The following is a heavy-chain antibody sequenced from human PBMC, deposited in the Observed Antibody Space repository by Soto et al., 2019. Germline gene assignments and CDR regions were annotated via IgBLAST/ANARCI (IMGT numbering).Heavy chain of an antibody. D-gene: IGHD4-17*01. CDR2: IFYTGST. V-gene: IGHV4-31*03. CDR3: ARLDYGDSAFDS. CDR1: GGSINSASYH. J-gene: IGHJ4*02. Sequence: QVQLQESGPGLVQPSETLCLTCSVSGGSINSASYHWSWLRQHPGKGLEFIGYIFYTGSTYYNPSLETRLTISVDTSKNHVSLRLNAVTAADTAVYYCARLDYGDSAFDSWGRGILVTVSS.